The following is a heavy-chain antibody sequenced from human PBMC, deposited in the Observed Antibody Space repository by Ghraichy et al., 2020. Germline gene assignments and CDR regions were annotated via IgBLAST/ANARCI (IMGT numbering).Heavy chain of an antibody. J-gene: IGHJ4*02. D-gene: IGHD6-13*01. V-gene: IGHV3-30*18. Sequence: SLRLSCAASGFTFSSYGMHWVRQAPGKGLEWVAVISYDGSNKYYADSVKGRFTISRDNSKNTLYLQMNSLRAEDTAVYYCAKDLVFNAAGTGTYFDYWGQGTLVTVSS. CDR1: GFTFSSYG. CDR2: ISYDGSNK. CDR3: AKDLVFNAAGTGTYFDY.